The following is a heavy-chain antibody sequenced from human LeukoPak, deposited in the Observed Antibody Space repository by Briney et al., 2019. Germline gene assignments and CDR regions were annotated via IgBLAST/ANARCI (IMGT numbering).Heavy chain of an antibody. Sequence: GGSLRLSCAASGFTFSSYTMNWVRQAPGKGLEWVSSISTGSSYIYYVDSVKGRFTISRDNSRSTLYLQMNSLRPEDTAIYYCAREGYYGSGSPPSLYFDYWGQGTLVTVSS. J-gene: IGHJ4*02. CDR3: AREGYYGSGSPPSLYFDY. D-gene: IGHD3-10*01. CDR1: GFTFSSYT. CDR2: ISTGSSYI. V-gene: IGHV3-21*01.